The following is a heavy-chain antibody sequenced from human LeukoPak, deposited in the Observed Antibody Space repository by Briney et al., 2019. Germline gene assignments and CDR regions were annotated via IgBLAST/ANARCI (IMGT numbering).Heavy chain of an antibody. CDR2: ISSSGNTI. CDR1: EFTFSDYY. CDR3: ARDFTSIPSNWFDP. Sequence: GGSLRLSCAASEFTFSDYYMNWIRQAPGKGLEWVSYISSSGNTIYYADSVKGRFTISRDNAKNSLYLQMNSLRAEDTAVYYCARDFTSIPSNWFDPWGQGTLVTVSS. J-gene: IGHJ5*02. D-gene: IGHD3-16*01. V-gene: IGHV3-11*01.